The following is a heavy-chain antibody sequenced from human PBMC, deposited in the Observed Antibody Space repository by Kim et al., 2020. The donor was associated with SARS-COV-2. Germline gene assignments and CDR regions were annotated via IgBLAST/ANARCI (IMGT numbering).Heavy chain of an antibody. J-gene: IGHJ3*01. V-gene: IGHV3-7*01. Sequence: GGSLRLSCAASGFTLSTYWMSWVRQAPGRGLEWVANIKQDGSEKYYGDYVKGRFTISRDKNKSLLYLQMNSLRANDTAVYYCARGRYSDKIRWHAFDVWRRGTMVTVSS. D-gene: IGHD4-17*01. CDR2: IKQDGSEK. CDR3: ARGRYSDKIRWHAFDV. CDR1: GFTLSTYW.